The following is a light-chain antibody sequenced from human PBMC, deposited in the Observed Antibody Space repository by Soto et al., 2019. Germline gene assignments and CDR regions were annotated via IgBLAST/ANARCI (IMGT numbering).Light chain of an antibody. J-gene: IGKJ1*01. CDR3: QHYNSYPEA. CDR1: QTISSW. CDR2: KAS. V-gene: IGKV1-5*03. Sequence: DIQMTQSPSTLSGSVGDRVTITCRASQTISSWLAWYQQKPGKAPKLLIYKASTVKSGVPSRFRGSGSGTEFTLTISSLQPDDVATYYCQHYNSYPEAFGRGTKVELK.